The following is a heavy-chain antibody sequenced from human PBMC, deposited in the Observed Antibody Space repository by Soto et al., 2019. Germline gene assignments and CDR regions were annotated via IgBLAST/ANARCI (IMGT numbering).Heavy chain of an antibody. CDR3: AKGREAVAGPSFDY. CDR1: GFTFSSYA. J-gene: IGHJ4*02. CDR2: ISGSGGST. D-gene: IGHD6-19*01. V-gene: IGHV3-23*01. Sequence: GGSLRLSCAASGFTFSSYAMNWVRQAPGKGLEWVSTISGSGGSTHYADSMKGRLTLSRDNAKNTLYLQMNSLRAEDTAVYYGAKGREAVAGPSFDYWGQGTLFAVSS.